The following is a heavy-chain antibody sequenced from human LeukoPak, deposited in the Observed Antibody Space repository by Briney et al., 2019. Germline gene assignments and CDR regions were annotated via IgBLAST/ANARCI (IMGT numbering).Heavy chain of an antibody. CDR2: ISASGDFR. CDR3: GRTRGAGPGGQCDS. J-gene: IGHJ4*02. D-gene: IGHD3-10*01. Sequence: GGSLRLSCAASGFSFNDEYMSWIRQAPGQGLQSIAYISASGDFRRAIVSVKGQLTSSRDNAKRLLYLQMDSLGEEDKAVYCCGRTRGAGPGGQCDSWGQGVLFMVSS. V-gene: IGHV3-11*01. CDR1: GFSFNDEY.